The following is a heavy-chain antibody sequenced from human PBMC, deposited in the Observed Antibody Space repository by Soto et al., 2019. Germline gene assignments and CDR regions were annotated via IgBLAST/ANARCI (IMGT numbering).Heavy chain of an antibody. CDR3: RVGVAD. J-gene: IGHJ4*02. D-gene: IGHD1-26*01. Sequence: QVQRVESGGGVVQPGRSLRLSCAASGFNFSAYGMHWVRQAPGTGLELVALLSFDASKKYYADSVKGRFTISRDTSRNTLYLQMNSLRVEDTAVYYCRVGVADWGQGTRVTVSS. CDR2: LSFDASKK. CDR1: GFNFSAYG. V-gene: IGHV3-30*03.